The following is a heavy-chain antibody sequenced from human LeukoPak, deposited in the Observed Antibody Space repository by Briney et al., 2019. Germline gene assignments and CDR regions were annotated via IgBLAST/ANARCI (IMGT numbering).Heavy chain of an antibody. V-gene: IGHV4-59*01. D-gene: IGHD3-10*01. Sequence: SETLSLTCTVSGGSISSYYWSWIRQPPGKGLEWIGYIYYSGSTNYNPSLKSRVTISVDTSKNQFSLKLSSVTAADTAVYYCARAQSYYGSGTPLFDPWGQGTLATVSS. CDR2: IYYSGST. J-gene: IGHJ5*02. CDR3: ARAQSYYGSGTPLFDP. CDR1: GGSISSYY.